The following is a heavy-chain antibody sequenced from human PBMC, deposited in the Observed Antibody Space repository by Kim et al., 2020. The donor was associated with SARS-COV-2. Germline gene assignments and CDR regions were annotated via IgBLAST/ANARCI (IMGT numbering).Heavy chain of an antibody. D-gene: IGHD1-26*01. CDR3: AKDVWDSSCMDA. V-gene: IGHV3-23*02. J-gene: IGHJ6*01. Sequence: YTVDAGKGRLTIARDTSKNTVYLQMNSLRAEDTAVDYCAKDVWDSSCMDAWGPGTTVTVSS.